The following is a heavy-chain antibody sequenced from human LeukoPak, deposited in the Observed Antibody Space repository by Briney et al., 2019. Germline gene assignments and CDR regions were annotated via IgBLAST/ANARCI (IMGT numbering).Heavy chain of an antibody. CDR3: AFSVGDSGSYYERAFDI. CDR2: FDPEDGET. D-gene: IGHD1-26*01. J-gene: IGHJ3*02. V-gene: IGHV1-24*01. Sequence: ASVKVSCKVSGYTLTELSMHWVRQAPGKGLVWMGGFDPEDGETIYAQKFQGRVTMTEDTSTDTAYMELSSLRSEDTAVYYCAFSVGDSGSYYERAFDIWGQGTMVTVSS. CDR1: GYTLTELS.